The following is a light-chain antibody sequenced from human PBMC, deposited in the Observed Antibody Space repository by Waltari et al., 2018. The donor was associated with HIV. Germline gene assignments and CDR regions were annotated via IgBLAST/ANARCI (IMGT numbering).Light chain of an antibody. V-gene: IGLV1-47*01. Sequence: QSVLTQPPSASGAPGQRVTISCSGSSANIGNTVYWYQQPPGTAPKVLIYRDNQRPSWVPARFSGSRSGTSASLDVSGLRSEDEANSICAAWDDILSGWVFGGGTKLTVL. CDR2: RDN. CDR3: AAWDDILSGWV. CDR1: SANIGNT. J-gene: IGLJ3*02.